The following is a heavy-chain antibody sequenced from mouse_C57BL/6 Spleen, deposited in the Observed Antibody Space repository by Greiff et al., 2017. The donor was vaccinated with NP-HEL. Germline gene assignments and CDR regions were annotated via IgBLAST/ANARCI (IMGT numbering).Heavy chain of an antibody. Sequence: QVQLQQPGAELVKPGASVKLSCKASGYTFTSYWMHWVKQRPGQGLEWIGMIHPNSGSTNYNEKFKSKATLTVDKSSSTAYMQLSSLTSEDSAVYYCARSVITTVRDWYFAVWGTGTTVSVSS. J-gene: IGHJ1*03. V-gene: IGHV1-64*01. CDR1: GYTFTSYW. CDR2: IHPNSGST. D-gene: IGHD1-1*01. CDR3: ARSVITTVRDWYFAV.